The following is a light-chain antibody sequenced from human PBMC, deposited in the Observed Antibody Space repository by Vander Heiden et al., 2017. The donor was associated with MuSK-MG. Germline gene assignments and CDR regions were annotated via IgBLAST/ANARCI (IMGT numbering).Light chain of an antibody. CDR1: QSISSW. V-gene: IGKV1-5*03. CDR2: KAS. CDR3: QQYNSNSYT. Sequence: DIQMTQSPSTLSASVGDRVTITCRASQSISSWLAWYQQKPGKVPKLLIYKASSLEGGVPSRFSGSGSGTEFTLTISSLQPDDFATHYCQQYNSNSYTFGQGTKLEIK. J-gene: IGKJ2*01.